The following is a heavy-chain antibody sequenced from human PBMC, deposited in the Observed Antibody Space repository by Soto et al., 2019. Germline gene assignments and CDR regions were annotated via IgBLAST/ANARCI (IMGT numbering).Heavy chain of an antibody. CDR2: IYPGDSDT. CDR3: ARRSRTGNFDY. V-gene: IGHV5-51*01. J-gene: IGHJ4*02. Sequence: GASLNISCKGSGYSFSRYWIGWVRQMPGKGLEWMGIIYPGDSDTRYSPSFQGQVTISADKSISTAYLQWSSLKASDTAMYYCARRSRTGNFDYWGQGTTVTVSS. CDR1: GYSFSRYW.